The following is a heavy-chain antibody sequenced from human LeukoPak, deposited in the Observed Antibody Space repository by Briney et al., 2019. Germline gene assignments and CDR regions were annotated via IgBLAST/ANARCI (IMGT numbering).Heavy chain of an antibody. CDR1: GASISRYY. J-gene: IGHJ3*02. CDR3: ARGPTGDDGFDI. CDR2: IYYSGST. D-gene: IGHD1-1*01. V-gene: IGHV4-59*01. Sequence: SETLSLTCTVSGASISRYYWSWIRQPPGKGLEWIGYIYYSGSTKYNPSLKSRVTISLETSKKQFSLKLSSVTAADTAVYYCARGPTGDDGFDIWGQGTVVTVSS.